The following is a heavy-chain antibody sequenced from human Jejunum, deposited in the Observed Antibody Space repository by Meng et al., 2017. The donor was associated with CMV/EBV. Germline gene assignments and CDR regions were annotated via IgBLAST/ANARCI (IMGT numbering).Heavy chain of an antibody. J-gene: IGHJ3*02. V-gene: IGHV4-61*01. CDR2: IDYSGST. D-gene: IGHD2-2*01. Sequence: SGSYYWSWIRQHPGKGLEWIGYIDYSGSTNYNPSLKSRVTISVDTSKNQFSLKLSSVTAADAAVYYCAREDIVVVPAAMGDAFDIWGQGTMVTVSS. CDR3: AREDIVVVPAAMGDAFDI. CDR1: SGSYY.